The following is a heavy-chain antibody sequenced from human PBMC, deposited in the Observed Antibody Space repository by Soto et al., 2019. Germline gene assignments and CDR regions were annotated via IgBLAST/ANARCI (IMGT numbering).Heavy chain of an antibody. CDR2: IWYDGSNK. Sequence: PGGSLRLSCAASGFTFSSYGMHWVRQAPGKGLEWVAVIWYDGSNKYYADSVKGRFTISRDNSKNTLYLQMNSLRAEDTAVYYCASSSDSSTYYYGAFDIWGQGTMVT. J-gene: IGHJ3*02. CDR1: GFTFSSYG. V-gene: IGHV3-33*01. CDR3: ASSSDSSTYYYGAFDI. D-gene: IGHD3-22*01.